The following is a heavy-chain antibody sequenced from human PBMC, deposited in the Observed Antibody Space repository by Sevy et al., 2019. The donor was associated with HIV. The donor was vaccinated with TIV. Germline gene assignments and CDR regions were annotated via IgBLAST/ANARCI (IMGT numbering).Heavy chain of an antibody. Sequence: SQTLSLTCVISGDSVSSNSAAWNWIRQSPSRGLEWLGRTYYRSKWYYDYAVSVKSRMTINPDTSKNQLSLRLNSVTPADTAIYYCARGYLYYFDYWGQGTLVTVSS. CDR3: ARGYLYYFDY. D-gene: IGHD2-21*01. CDR1: GDSVSSNSAA. V-gene: IGHV6-1*01. J-gene: IGHJ4*02. CDR2: TYYRSKWYY.